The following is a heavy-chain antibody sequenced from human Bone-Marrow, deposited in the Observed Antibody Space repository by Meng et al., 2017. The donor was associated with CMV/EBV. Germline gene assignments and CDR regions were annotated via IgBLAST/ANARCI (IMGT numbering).Heavy chain of an antibody. D-gene: IGHD3-3*01. CDR3: ARVATIFGVVREGMDV. CDR2: ISWDGGST. J-gene: IGHJ6*02. V-gene: IGHV3-43*01. CDR1: GFTFDDYT. Sequence: GESLKISCAASGFTFDDYTMHWVRQAPGKGLEWVSLISWDGGSTYYADSVKGRFTISRDNAKNSLYLQMNSLRAEDTAVYYCARVATIFGVVREGMDVWGQGTTVTVSS.